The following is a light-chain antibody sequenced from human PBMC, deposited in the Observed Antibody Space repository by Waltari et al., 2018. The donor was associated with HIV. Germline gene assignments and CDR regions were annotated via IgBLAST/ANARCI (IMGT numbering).Light chain of an antibody. CDR3: SSYTSFSTVL. J-gene: IGLJ2*01. CDR1: XXDLGAFRL. V-gene: IGLV2-23*01. CDR2: ERN. Sequence: SALTPPAPVSWSPGHALTLSSPXHXXDLGAFRLESGTQNHPVNTPKRMIXERNVQPSGVSKRXXXSKXGTTASLTISGLQAEDEADYYCSSYTSFSTVLFGGGTKLTVL.